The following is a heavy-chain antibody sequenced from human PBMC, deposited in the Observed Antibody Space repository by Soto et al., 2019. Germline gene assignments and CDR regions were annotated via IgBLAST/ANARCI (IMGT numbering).Heavy chain of an antibody. J-gene: IGHJ4*02. CDR2: IWYDGSNK. D-gene: IGHD5-18*01. CDR1: GFTFSSYG. CDR3: AREAGYSYGYFLDY. Sequence: SLRLSCAASGFTFSSYGMHWVRQAPGKGLEWVAVIWYDGSNKYYADSVKGRFTISRDNSKNTLYLQMNSLRAEDTAVYYCAREAGYSYGYFLDYWGQGTLVTVSS. V-gene: IGHV3-33*01.